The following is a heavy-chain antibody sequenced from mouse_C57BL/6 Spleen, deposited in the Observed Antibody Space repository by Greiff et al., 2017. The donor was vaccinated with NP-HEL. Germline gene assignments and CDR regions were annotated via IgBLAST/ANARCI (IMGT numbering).Heavy chain of an antibody. D-gene: IGHD1-1*01. CDR3: ARENTTVVARAMDY. J-gene: IGHJ4*01. CDR1: GFTFSDYY. V-gene: IGHV5-16*01. CDR2: INYDGSST. Sequence: EVKLMESEGGLVQPGSSMKLSCTASGFTFSDYYMAWVRQVPEKGLEWVANINYDGSSTYYLDSLKSRFIISRDNAKNILYLQMSSLKSEDTATYYCARENTTVVARAMDYWGQGTSVTVSS.